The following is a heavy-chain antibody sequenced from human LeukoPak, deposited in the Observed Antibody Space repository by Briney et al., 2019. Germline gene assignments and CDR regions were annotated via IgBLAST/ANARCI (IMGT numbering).Heavy chain of an antibody. V-gene: IGHV1-2*02. D-gene: IGHD6-13*01. J-gene: IGHJ6*03. Sequence: ASVKVSCKASGYTFTNYYMHWVRQAPGQGLEWMGWINPNSGGTNYAQKFQGRVTMTRDTSISTAYMELSRLRSDDTAVYYCARVLAAAANSYYYYYMDVWGKGTTVTVSS. CDR3: ARVLAAAANSYYYYYMDV. CDR2: INPNSGGT. CDR1: GYTFTNYY.